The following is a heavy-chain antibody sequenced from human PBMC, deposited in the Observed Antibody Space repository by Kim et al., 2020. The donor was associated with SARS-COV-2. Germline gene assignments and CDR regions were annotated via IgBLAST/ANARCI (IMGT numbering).Heavy chain of an antibody. J-gene: IGHJ6*02. CDR3: ARDMESDGMAV. CDR2: R. D-gene: IGHD3-3*01. Sequence: RSCADSVKGRFTISRDNAKKSLYLQMNSLRAEDTAVYYCARDMESDGMAVWGQGTTVTVSS. V-gene: IGHV3-21*01.